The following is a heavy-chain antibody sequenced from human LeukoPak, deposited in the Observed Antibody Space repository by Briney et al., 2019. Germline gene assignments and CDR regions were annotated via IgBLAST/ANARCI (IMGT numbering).Heavy chain of an antibody. CDR1: GYTFTNYW. CDR3: AKLGYCSADTCYSYSDY. J-gene: IGHJ4*02. V-gene: IGHV5-51*01. D-gene: IGHD2-15*01. CDR2: IYPGNSEI. Sequence: GESLKISCKGSGYTFTNYWIGWVGQMPGKGLEWMEIIYPGNSEIRYSPSFQGQVTISADKSISTAYLQWSSLKASDTAMYYCAKLGYCSADTCYSYSDYWGQGTLVTVSS.